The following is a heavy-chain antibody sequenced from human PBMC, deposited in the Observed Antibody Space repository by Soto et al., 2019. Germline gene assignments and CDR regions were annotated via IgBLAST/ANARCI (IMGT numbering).Heavy chain of an antibody. CDR2: IYYSGST. D-gene: IGHD3-3*01. CDR3: ARGGGLYDFGSGHPNWPPYGMDV. CDR1: AGSISSYY. Sequence: SETLSLTCTVSAGSISSYYWSSIRQPPGNGLEWIGYIYYSGSTNYNPSLKSRVTISVHTSKNLFSLKLSSGTAADAAGYYCARGGGLYDFGSGHPNWPPYGMDVWGKGTTVSVSS. V-gene: IGHV4-59*12. J-gene: IGHJ6*04.